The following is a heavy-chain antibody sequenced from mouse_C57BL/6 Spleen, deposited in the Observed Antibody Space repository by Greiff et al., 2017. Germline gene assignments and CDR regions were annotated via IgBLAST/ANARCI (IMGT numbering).Heavy chain of an antibody. CDR1: GYTFTSYG. V-gene: IGHV1-81*01. J-gene: IGHJ4*01. CDR3: ARKGQYYYAMDY. Sequence: VQLQQSGAELARPGASVKLSCKASGYTFTSYGISWVKQRTGQGLEWIGDIYPRSGNTYYNEKFKGKATLTPDKSSSTADMELRSLTSEDSAVYFCARKGQYYYAMDYWGQGTSVTVSS. CDR2: IYPRSGNT.